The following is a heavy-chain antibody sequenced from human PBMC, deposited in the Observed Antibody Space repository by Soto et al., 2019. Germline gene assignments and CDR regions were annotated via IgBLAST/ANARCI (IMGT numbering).Heavy chain of an antibody. D-gene: IGHD5-18*01. CDR2: INPIFGTA. J-gene: IGHJ6*02. V-gene: IGHV1-69*06. Sequence: QVQLVQSGAEVKKPGSSVKVSCKASGGTFSSYASSWVRQAPGQGLEWMGGINPIFGTANCAQKFQGRVTITADKSTSTGYRELSSLRSEDRAVYYFARGRIHLLYYGMDVWGQGSTVTVSS. CDR3: ARGRIHLLYYGMDV. CDR1: GGTFSSYA.